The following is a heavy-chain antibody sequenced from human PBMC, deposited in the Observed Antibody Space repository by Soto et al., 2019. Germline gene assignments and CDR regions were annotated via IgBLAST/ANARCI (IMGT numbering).Heavy chain of an antibody. CDR2: MNPSGRNT. J-gene: IGHJ3*01. D-gene: IGHD3-16*02. CDR3: ARYRTKVPVAFDV. Sequence: QVQLVQSGAEVKKPGASVQVSCKASGLAFPIDDIIWVRQTIGQGIEFMGWMNPSGRNTGYAQKFQGRATFTWNTPTTTAYMYLSGLRSEDTAVYYCARYRTKVPVAFDVWGQGTMVTVSS. CDR1: GLAFPIDD. V-gene: IGHV1-8*01.